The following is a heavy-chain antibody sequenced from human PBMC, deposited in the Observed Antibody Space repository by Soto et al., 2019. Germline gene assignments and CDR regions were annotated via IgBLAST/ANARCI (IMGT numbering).Heavy chain of an antibody. CDR1: GGTFSSYA. CDR3: ARGGLGYCSSTSCEIWLDP. J-gene: IGHJ5*02. V-gene: IGHV1-69*01. Sequence: QVQLVQSGAEVKKPGSSVKVSCKASGGTFSSYAISWVRQAPGQGLEWMGGIIPIFGTANYAQKFQGRVTITADESTSTAYMELSSLRSEDTAVYYCARGGLGYCSSTSCEIWLDPWGQGTLVTVSS. CDR2: IIPIFGTA. D-gene: IGHD2-2*01.